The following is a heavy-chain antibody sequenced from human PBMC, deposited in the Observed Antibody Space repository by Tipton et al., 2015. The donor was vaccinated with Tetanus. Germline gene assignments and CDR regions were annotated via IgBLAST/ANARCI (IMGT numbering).Heavy chain of an antibody. J-gene: IGHJ4*02. Sequence: TLSLTCTVSGGPISRGGYYWSWIRQHPGKGLEWIGDIYYSGSTYYNPSLKSRFTISVDTSKNQFSLKLNSVTAADTAVYYCARDQARGARGWNYFDYWGQGTLVTVSS. CDR3: ARDQARGARGWNYFDY. V-gene: IGHV4-31*03. D-gene: IGHD1-26*01. CDR1: GGPISRGGYY. CDR2: IYYSGST.